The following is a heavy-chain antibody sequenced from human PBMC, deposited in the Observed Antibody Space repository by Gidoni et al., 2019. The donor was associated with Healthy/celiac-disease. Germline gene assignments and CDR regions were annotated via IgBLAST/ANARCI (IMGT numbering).Heavy chain of an antibody. CDR1: GYTFTGYN. Sequence: QVQLVQSGAEVKKPGASVKVSCKASGYTFTGYNMHWVRQAPGQGLEWMGWINHISVLTHSAQRFRSSATLPRHTSTRPPYLDLSRLRSDDTAVYSCARGGGVAGSAARGGNWFDPWGQGTLVTVSS. CDR2: INHISVLT. CDR3: ARGGGVAGSAARGGNWFDP. D-gene: IGHD6-25*01. V-gene: IGHV1-2*02. J-gene: IGHJ5*02.